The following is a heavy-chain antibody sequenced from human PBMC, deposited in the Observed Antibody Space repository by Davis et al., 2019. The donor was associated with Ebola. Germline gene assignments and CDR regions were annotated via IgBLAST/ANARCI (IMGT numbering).Heavy chain of an antibody. D-gene: IGHD6-19*01. CDR3: ATEGASSGPDFEN. J-gene: IGHJ4*02. Sequence: PWGSLTLSCAASGFTSSIYYMACVRQAQGTGLEWVGRTKNKANSYTAEYAASVKGRFSISRDDSKNSMYLQMNSLKTEDTAVYYCATEGASSGPDFENWGQGTLVTVSS. CDR2: TKNKANSYTA. CDR1: GFTSSIYY. V-gene: IGHV3-72*01.